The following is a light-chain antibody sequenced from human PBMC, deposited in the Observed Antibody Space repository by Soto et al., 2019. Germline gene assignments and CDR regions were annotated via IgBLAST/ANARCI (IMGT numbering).Light chain of an antibody. CDR2: KVS. V-gene: IGKV2-30*02. Sequence: DVAMTQSPLSLPVPLGQPASISCRSNQSLVHSDGIAYFSWFQQRPGRSPRRLIYKVSNRDSGVPTRCSGSVSGTDFARKISRVEAEDGWVYYCMQGTHWPITFGQGTRLEIK. CDR1: QSLVHSDGIAY. CDR3: MQGTHWPIT. J-gene: IGKJ5*01.